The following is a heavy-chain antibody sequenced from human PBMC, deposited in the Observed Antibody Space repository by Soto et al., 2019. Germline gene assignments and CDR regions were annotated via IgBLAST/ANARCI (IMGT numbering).Heavy chain of an antibody. CDR1: GFTVSSNY. V-gene: IGHV3-66*01. D-gene: IGHD3-22*01. Sequence: EVQLVESGGGLVQPGGSLRLSCAASGFTVSSNYMSWVRQAPGKGLEWVSVLYSGGTTDYADSVKGRFTIYRDNSKNTLYLQMNSLRAEDTAVYYCARNGDSSDYRGWFDPWGQGTLVTVSS. CDR3: ARNGDSSDYRGWFDP. J-gene: IGHJ5*02. CDR2: LYSGGTT.